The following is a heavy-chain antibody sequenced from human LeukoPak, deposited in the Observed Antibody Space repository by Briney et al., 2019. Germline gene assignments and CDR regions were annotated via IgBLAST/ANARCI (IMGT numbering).Heavy chain of an antibody. CDR2: IYPGDSDT. J-gene: IGHJ6*02. Sequence: GESLQISCKGSGYSFTSYWIAWVRQLPGKGLEWMGIIYPGDSDTRYRPSFQGQVTISADKSISTAYLQWSSLKASDTAMYYCARLPRIAGAGSYYYHGVDVWGQGTTVTVSS. D-gene: IGHD6-13*01. CDR3: ARLPRIAGAGSYYYHGVDV. V-gene: IGHV5-51*01. CDR1: GYSFTSYW.